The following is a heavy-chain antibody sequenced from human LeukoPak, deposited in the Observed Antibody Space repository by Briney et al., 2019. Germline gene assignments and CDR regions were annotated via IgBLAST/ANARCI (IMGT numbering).Heavy chain of an antibody. CDR2: ITRSGTYI. CDR3: AKAHYGDYGSVDY. Sequence: GGSLRLSCAASGFTFSNYNMNWVRQAPGKAMEWVSSITRSGTYIFYADSVKGRFTISRDNSKNSLYLQMNSLRAEDTAVYYCAKAHYGDYGSVDYWGQGTLVTVSS. CDR1: GFTFSNYN. D-gene: IGHD4-17*01. J-gene: IGHJ4*02. V-gene: IGHV3-21*01.